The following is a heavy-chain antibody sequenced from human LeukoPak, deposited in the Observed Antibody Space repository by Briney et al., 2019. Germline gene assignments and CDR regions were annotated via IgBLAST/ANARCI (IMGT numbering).Heavy chain of an antibody. CDR3: ANSISMDFEY. D-gene: IGHD2/OR15-2a*01. CDR2: IYNSGTT. Sequence: SETLSLTCTVSGGSVSSHYWNWIRPPAGKGLEWIGRIYNSGTTNYNPSLESRVTISIDRSKNQFSLKLTSVTAADTAVYYCANSISMDFEYWGQGTLVTVSS. V-gene: IGHV4-4*07. CDR1: GGSVSSHY. J-gene: IGHJ4*02.